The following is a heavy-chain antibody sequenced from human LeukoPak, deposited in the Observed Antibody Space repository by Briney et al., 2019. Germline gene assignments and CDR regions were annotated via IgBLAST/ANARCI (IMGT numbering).Heavy chain of an antibody. CDR1: GFTFSDYY. CDR3: ARDGNYYGSGSLTASGDFDY. CDR2: ISSSGSTI. Sequence: PGGSLRLSCAASGFTFSDYYMSWIRQAPGKGLEWVSYISSSGSTIYYADSVKGRFAISRDNAKNSLYLQMNSLRAEDTAVYYCARDGNYYGSGSLTASGDFDYWGQGTLVTVSS. D-gene: IGHD3-10*01. J-gene: IGHJ4*02. V-gene: IGHV3-11*01.